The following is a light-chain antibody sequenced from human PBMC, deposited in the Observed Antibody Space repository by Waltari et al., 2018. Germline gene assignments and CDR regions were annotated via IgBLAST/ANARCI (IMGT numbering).Light chain of an antibody. CDR1: SRYVGDYHY. CDR2: DVS. V-gene: IGLV2-14*03. J-gene: IGLJ2*01. Sequence: QSALTQPASVSGSPGQSITISCTGTSRYVGDYHYFSWYQRHPGKAPKLIIFDVSNRPSGVSNRFSGSKSGDTASLTISGLQAEDEADYYCSSYTSSSTYVVFGGGTKLTVL. CDR3: SSYTSSSTYVV.